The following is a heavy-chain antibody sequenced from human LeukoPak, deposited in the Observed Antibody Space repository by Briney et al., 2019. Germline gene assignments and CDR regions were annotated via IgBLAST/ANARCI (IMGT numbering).Heavy chain of an antibody. CDR2: SDYSGST. CDR3: ARVLRFSFGGRGRNNWFDP. Sequence: SRTLSLSCTVSGVSISSGGYYWIWIRQHPGKGLVWIVYSDYSGSTYYNPTLESRVTISVDTSKNQFSLKLSSVTAADTAVYYCARVLRFSFGGRGRNNWFDPWGQGTLVTVSS. D-gene: IGHD2-15*01. V-gene: IGHV4-31*03. J-gene: IGHJ5*02. CDR1: GVSISSGGYY.